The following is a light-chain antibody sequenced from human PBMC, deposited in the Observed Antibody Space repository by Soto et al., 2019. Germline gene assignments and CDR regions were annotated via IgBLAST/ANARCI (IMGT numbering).Light chain of an antibody. CDR2: RNN. CDR1: SSNIGSNY. J-gene: IGLJ2*01. CDR3: AAWDDSLSGPV. V-gene: IGLV1-47*01. Sequence: QSVLTQPLSASGTPGQRVTISCSGSSSNIGSNYVYWYQQLPVTAPKLLIYRNNQRPSGVPDRFSGSKSDTSASLAISGLRSEDEADYYCAAWDDSLSGPVFGGGTKLTVL.